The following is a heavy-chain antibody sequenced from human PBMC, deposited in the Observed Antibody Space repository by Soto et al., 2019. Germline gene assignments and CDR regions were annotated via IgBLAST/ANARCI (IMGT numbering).Heavy chain of an antibody. CDR2: INRDGSEK. CDR3: AKGWLDF. V-gene: IGHV3-7*01. CDR1: GFTSSSHW. Sequence: PGGSLRLSCTASGFTSSSHWMSWVRQAPGKGLEWVANINRDGSEKYYVDSVKGRFTISRDNARNSLYLQMNSLRAEDTAVYYCAKGWLDFWGQGTLVTVSS. J-gene: IGHJ4*02. D-gene: IGHD5-12*01.